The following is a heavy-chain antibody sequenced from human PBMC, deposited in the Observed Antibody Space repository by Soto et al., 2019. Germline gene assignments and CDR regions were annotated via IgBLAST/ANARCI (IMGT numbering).Heavy chain of an antibody. J-gene: IGHJ6*03. Sequence: PPETLSLTCTVSGGSISSSSYYWGWLRQPPGKGLEWFGSIYYSGSTYYNPSLKSRVTISVDTSKNQFALKLSSVTAADTAVYYCARPVVFSAAGKGVEDDYYYLDVWGKGTTVTVSS. CDR3: ARPVVFSAAGKGVEDDYYYLDV. CDR2: IYYSGST. V-gene: IGHV4-39*01. CDR1: GGSISSSSYY. D-gene: IGHD6-13*01.